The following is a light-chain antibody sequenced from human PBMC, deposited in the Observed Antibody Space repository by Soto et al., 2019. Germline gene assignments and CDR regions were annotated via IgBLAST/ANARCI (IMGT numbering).Light chain of an antibody. CDR3: SSFTSRFTFV. Sequence: QSVLTQPPSVSGSPGQSVTISCTGTSSDVGSYNRLSWYQQPPGTAPKLMISEVTNRPSGVSDRFSGSKSGNTASLTISGLQAEDEADYYCSSFTSRFTFVFGTGTKVTV. CDR1: SSDVGSYNR. J-gene: IGLJ1*01. V-gene: IGLV2-18*02. CDR2: EVT.